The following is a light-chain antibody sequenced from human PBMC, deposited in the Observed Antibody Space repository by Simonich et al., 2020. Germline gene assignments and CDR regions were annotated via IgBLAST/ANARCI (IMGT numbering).Light chain of an antibody. CDR3: QQYNSYSYT. J-gene: IGKJ2*01. Sequence: DIQMTHFPSTLSASVGDRVTITCRASQSISSWLAWYQQKPGKAPKLLIYKASSLESGVPSRFSGSGSGTEFTLTISSLQPDDFATYYCQQYNSYSYTFGQGTKLEIK. V-gene: IGKV1-5*03. CDR2: KAS. CDR1: QSISSW.